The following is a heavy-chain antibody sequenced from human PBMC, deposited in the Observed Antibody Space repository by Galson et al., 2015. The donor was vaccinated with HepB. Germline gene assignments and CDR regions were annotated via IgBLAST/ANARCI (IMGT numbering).Heavy chain of an antibody. D-gene: IGHD3-22*01. Sequence: SVKVSCKVSGYTLTELSMHWVRQAPGKGLEWMGSFDPEDGETIYAQKFQGRVTMTEDTSTDTAYMELSSLRSEDTAKYYCATTFKYYYDSPFLNWFDPWGQGTLVTVSS. CDR2: FDPEDGET. CDR1: GYTLTELS. J-gene: IGHJ5*02. V-gene: IGHV1-24*01. CDR3: ATTFKYYYDSPFLNWFDP.